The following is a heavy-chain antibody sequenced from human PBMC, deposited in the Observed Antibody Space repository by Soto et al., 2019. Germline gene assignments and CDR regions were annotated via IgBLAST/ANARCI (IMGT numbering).Heavy chain of an antibody. CDR1: GYTFTCFV. D-gene: IGHD3-10*01. CDR2: ISGYNGKT. J-gene: IGHJ4*02. Sequence: ASVKVSCKTSGYTFTCFVLSSLLQSPGQGLEWMGWISGYNGKTKYAQTLQGRVTMTADTSTSTVYMELRGLRSDDTAVYFCARDKMIDDFGLGTYDYWGQGTTVTAPQ. CDR3: ARDKMIDDFGLGTYDY. V-gene: IGHV1-18*04.